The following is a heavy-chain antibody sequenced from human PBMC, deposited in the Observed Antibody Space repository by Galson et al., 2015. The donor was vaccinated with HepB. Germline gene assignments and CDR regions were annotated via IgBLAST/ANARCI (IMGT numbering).Heavy chain of an antibody. V-gene: IGHV1-18*01. CDR2: ISAYKGNT. J-gene: IGHJ4*02. CDR3: GRGSGTHATDMIDY. CDR1: GYTFNSYG. D-gene: IGHD1-26*01. Sequence: SVKVSCKASGYTFNSYGITWVRQAPGQGLEWMGWISAYKGNTNYAQKFQGRVAMTTETSTSTAYMELRSLRSDDTAVYFCGRGSGTHATDMIDYWGQGTLVTVSS.